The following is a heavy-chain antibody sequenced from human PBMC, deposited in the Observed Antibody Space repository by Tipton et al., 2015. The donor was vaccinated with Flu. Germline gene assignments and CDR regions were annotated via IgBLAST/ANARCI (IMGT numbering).Heavy chain of an antibody. CDR2: IYYSGRT. V-gene: IGHV4-39*01. D-gene: IGHD3-10*02. Sequence: TLSLTCTDSGGSISSSSYNWGWIRQPPGKGLEWIASIYYSGRTCYNPSLKSRVTISVDTSKNQFSLKLNSVTAADTAVYYCARLSYYDVDLKNFYFEDWGQGTLVTVSS. CDR1: GGSISSSSYN. J-gene: IGHJ4*02. CDR3: ARLSYYDVDLKNFYFED.